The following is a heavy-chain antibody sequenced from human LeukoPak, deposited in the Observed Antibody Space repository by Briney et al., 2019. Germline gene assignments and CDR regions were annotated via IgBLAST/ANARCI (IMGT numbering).Heavy chain of an antibody. Sequence: GGSLRLSCAASGFTVSTNYMTWVRQTPEKGLEWVSVIYDIGTTYYADSVKGRVTFSRDNSNTTVYLQMNCLRVDDTAVYYCARVCGTYPCYYGMDVWGQGATVTVSS. CDR1: GFTVSTNY. V-gene: IGHV3-66*01. CDR3: ARVCGTYPCYYGMDV. CDR2: IYDIGTT. D-gene: IGHD1-26*01. J-gene: IGHJ6*02.